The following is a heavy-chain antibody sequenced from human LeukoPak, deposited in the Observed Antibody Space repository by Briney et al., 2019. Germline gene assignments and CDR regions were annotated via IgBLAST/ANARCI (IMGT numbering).Heavy chain of an antibody. CDR2: ISGSGGST. D-gene: IGHD3-10*01. CDR1: GFTFSSYA. J-gene: IGHJ4*02. V-gene: IGHV3-23*01. CDR3: AKDGSGSYSLTTLAN. Sequence: GGSLRLSCAASGFTFSSYAMSWVRQALGKGLEGVSAISGSGGSTYYADSVKGRFTISRDNSKNTLYLQKNSLRAEDTAVYYCAKDGSGSYSLTTLANWGQGTLVTVSS.